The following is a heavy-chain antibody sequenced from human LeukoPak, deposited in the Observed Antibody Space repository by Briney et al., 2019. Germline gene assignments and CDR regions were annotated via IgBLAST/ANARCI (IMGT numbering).Heavy chain of an antibody. CDR2: INNSGST. CDR3: ARSNVDIVATFDY. J-gene: IGHJ4*02. D-gene: IGHD5-12*01. CDR1: GGSFSGYY. V-gene: IGHV4-34*01. Sequence: PSETLSLTCAVYGGSFSGYYWSWIRQPPGKGLEWIGEINNSGSTNYNPSLKSRVTISVDTSKNQFSLKLSSVTAADTAVYYCARSNVDIVATFDYWGQGTLVTVSS.